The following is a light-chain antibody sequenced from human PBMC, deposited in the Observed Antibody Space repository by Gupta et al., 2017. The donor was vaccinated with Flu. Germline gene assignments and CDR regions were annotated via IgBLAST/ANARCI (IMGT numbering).Light chain of an antibody. CDR3: QQYNSYPYT. Sequence: SWLAWYQQKPGKAPKLLIYKASSLESGVPSRFSGSGSGTEFTLTISSLQPDDFATYYCQQYNSYPYTFGQWTKLEIK. CDR2: KAS. J-gene: IGKJ2*01. CDR1: SW. V-gene: IGKV1-5*03.